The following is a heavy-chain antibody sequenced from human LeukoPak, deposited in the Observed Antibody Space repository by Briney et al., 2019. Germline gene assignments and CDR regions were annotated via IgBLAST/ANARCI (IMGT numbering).Heavy chain of an antibody. CDR1: GFTFSSYA. J-gene: IGHJ6*02. D-gene: IGHD2-2*01. CDR2: LSGSGGST. CDR3: AKVVIVVVSDGMDV. Sequence: GGSLRLSCAASGFTFSSYAMSWVRQAPGKGLEWVSSLSGSGGSTYYTDSVKGRFTISRDNSKNTLYLQMNSLRAEDTAVYYCAKVVIVVVSDGMDVWGQGTTVTVSS. V-gene: IGHV3-23*01.